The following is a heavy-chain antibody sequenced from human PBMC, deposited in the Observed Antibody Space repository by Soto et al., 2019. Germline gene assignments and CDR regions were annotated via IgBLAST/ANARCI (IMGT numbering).Heavy chain of an antibody. V-gene: IGHV3-48*02. CDR2: ISSDNITK. J-gene: IGHJ3*01. D-gene: IGHD2-21*01. CDR1: GFSFINYN. Sequence: GGSLRLSCVASGFSFINYNMNWVRQAPGKGLEWLSYISSDNITKYYADSVRGRFTISRDSAKNSLYLQMNSLRDEDTAVYFCARNVDLWGQGTMVTVSS. CDR3: ARNVDL.